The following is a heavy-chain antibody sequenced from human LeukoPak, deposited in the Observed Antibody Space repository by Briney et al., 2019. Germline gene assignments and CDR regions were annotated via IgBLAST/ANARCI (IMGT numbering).Heavy chain of an antibody. Sequence: SETLSLTCSVSGGSISSTTYYWGWIRQPPGKGLEWIGSIYYSGSTYYNPSLKSRVTISLDRSKNQFSLKLSSVTAADTAVYYCARGYDVLTSHDYFDYWGQGTLVTVSS. CDR3: ARGYDVLTSHDYFDY. CDR2: IYYSGST. V-gene: IGHV4-39*07. D-gene: IGHD3-9*01. CDR1: GGSISSTTYY. J-gene: IGHJ4*02.